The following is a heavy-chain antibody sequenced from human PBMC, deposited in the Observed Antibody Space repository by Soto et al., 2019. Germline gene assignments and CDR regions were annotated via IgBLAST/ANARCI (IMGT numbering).Heavy chain of an antibody. CDR1: GFTFRNHA. J-gene: IGHJ6*02. D-gene: IGHD2-15*01. CDR3: ARGDREEILVLVGARPGEYGIDI. CDR2: IAYDGSNA. V-gene: IGHV3-30-3*01. Sequence: QVQLVESGGGLVQPGGSLRLSCAASGFTFRNHAMHWVRQAPGKGLECLAVIAYDGSNAFYRDSVKGRFTISRDKSKNTRYLHMNSMRSEDTGVYYCARGDREEILVLVGARPGEYGIDIWGQGTTVTVSS.